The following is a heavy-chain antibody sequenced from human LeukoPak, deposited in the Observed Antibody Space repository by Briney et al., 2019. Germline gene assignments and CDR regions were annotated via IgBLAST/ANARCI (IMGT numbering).Heavy chain of an antibody. V-gene: IGHV3-23*01. CDR1: GFTFSSYA. J-gene: IGHJ5*02. D-gene: IGHD3-3*01. Sequence: GSLRLSCAASGFTFSSYAMSWVRQAPGKGLEWVSAISDSGGSTYYADSVKGRFTISRDNSKNTLYLQMNSLRAEDTAVYYCAKDRFRPTIFGVGNWFDPWGQGTLVTVSS. CDR2: ISDSGGST. CDR3: AKDRFRPTIFGVGNWFDP.